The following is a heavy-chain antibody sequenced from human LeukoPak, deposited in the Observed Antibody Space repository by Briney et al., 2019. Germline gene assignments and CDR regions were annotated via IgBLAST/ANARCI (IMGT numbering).Heavy chain of an antibody. CDR3: ARGGFRYNWFDP. Sequence: PSQTLSLTCTVSGGSISSGGYYWSWIRQHPGKGLEWIGYIYYSGSTYYNPSLKGRVTISVDTSKNQFSLKLSSVTAADTAVYYCARGGFRYNWFDPWGQGTLVTVSS. CDR1: GGSISSGGYY. CDR2: IYYSGST. J-gene: IGHJ5*02. V-gene: IGHV4-31*03. D-gene: IGHD5-12*01.